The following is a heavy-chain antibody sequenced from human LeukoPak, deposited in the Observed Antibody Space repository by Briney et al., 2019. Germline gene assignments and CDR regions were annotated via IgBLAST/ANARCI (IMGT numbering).Heavy chain of an antibody. J-gene: IGHJ4*02. CDR1: GYTFTTYG. Sequence: GASVKVSCKASGYTFTTYGISWVRRAPGQGLEWMGRISAYNGNTNYAQRLQGRVTMTTDTSTSTAYMELRSLRSDDTAVYYCARDYSSGWPNFDYWGQGTLVTVSS. CDR3: ARDYSSGWPNFDY. CDR2: ISAYNGNT. V-gene: IGHV1-18*01. D-gene: IGHD6-19*01.